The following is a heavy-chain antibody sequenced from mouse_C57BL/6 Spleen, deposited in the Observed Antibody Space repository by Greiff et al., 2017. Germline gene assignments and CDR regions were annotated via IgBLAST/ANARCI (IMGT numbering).Heavy chain of an antibody. V-gene: IGHV1-69*01. CDR3: ARDGYFDY. Sequence: QVQLQQPGAELVMPGASVKLSCKASGYTFTSYWMHWVKQRPGQGLEWIGEIDPSDSYTNYNQKFKGKSTVTVDTSSSTAYLQLSSLTSEDSAVYYCARDGYFDYWGQGTTLTVSS. J-gene: IGHJ2*01. CDR2: IDPSDSYT. CDR1: GYTFTSYW.